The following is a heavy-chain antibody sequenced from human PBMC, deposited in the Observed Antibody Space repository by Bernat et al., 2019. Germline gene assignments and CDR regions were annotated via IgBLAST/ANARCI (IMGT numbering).Heavy chain of an antibody. D-gene: IGHD6-19*01. CDR1: GFTFSSYS. J-gene: IGHJ4*02. Sequence: EVQLVESGGGLVKPGGSLRLSCAASGFTFSSYSMNWVRQAPGKGLEWVTSISSSSSYISSADTARGRITSSRDNAKNSLYLQMNSLGAEDTAVYYCARGFSAVPRDYWGQGTLVTVSS. CDR2: ISSSSSYI. V-gene: IGHV3-21*01. CDR3: ARGFSAVPRDY.